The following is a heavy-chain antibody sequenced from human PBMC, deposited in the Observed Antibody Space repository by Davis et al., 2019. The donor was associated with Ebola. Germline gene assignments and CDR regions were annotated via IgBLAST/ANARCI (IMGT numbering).Heavy chain of an antibody. J-gene: IGHJ4*02. D-gene: IGHD3-16*01. CDR2: ISYDGSNK. CDR1: GFTFSSYA. Sequence: PSETLSLTCAASGFTFSSYAMHWVRQAPGKGLEWVAVISYDGSNKYYADSVKGRFTISRDNSKNTLYLQMNSLRAEDTAVYYCARHTSLGYWGQGTLVTVSS. CDR3: ARHTSLGY. V-gene: IGHV3-30*04.